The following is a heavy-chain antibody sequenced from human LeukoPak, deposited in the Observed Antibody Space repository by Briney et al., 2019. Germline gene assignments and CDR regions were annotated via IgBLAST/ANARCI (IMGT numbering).Heavy chain of an antibody. CDR3: ARGLMGAIVY. CDR1: GFTFSSYA. Sequence: GGSLRLSCAASGFTFSSYAMHWVRQAPGKGLEWVAVISYDGSNKYYADSVKGRFTISRDNSKNTLYLQMNSLRAEDTAAYYCARGLMGAIVYWGQGTLVTVSS. V-gene: IGHV3-30-3*01. CDR2: ISYDGSNK. D-gene: IGHD1-26*01. J-gene: IGHJ4*02.